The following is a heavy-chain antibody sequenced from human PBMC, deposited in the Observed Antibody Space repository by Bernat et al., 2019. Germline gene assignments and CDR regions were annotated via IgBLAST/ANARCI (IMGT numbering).Heavy chain of an antibody. Sequence: EVQLVESGGGLVQPGGSLRLSCAASGFTFSSYAMSWVRQAPGKGLEWVSAISGSGGSTYYADSVKGRFTISRDNSKNTLYLQMNSLRGEDTAVYYCAKVRSQWLVNSWRRAAFDIWGQGTMVTVSS. V-gene: IGHV3-23*04. CDR1: GFTFSSYA. J-gene: IGHJ3*02. D-gene: IGHD6-19*01. CDR2: ISGSGGST. CDR3: AKVRSQWLVNSWRRAAFDI.